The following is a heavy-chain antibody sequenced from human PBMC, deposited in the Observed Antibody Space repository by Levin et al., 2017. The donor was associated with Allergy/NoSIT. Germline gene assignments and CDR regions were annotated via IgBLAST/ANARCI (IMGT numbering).Heavy chain of an antibody. J-gene: IGHJ6*03. CDR1: GGSIRSSTYY. Sequence: RTSETLSLTCTVSGGSIRSSTYYWGWIRQPPGKGLEWIGTIYYSGTTYYNPSLKSRVTISVDTSKNQFSLNLSSVTAADTAVYYCTRGAAGTSMVFYYYYMDVWGKGTTVSVSS. D-gene: IGHD1-1*01. CDR3: TRGAAGTSMVFYYYYMDV. CDR2: IYYSGTT. V-gene: IGHV4-39*01.